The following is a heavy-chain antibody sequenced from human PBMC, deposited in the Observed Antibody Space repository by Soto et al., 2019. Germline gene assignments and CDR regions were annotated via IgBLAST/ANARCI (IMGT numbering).Heavy chain of an antibody. CDR1: GFTFSSYW. J-gene: IGHJ4*02. CDR2: IKQDGSEK. V-gene: IGHV3-7*01. D-gene: IGHD3-3*01. Sequence: GSLRLSCAASGFTFSSYWMSWVRQAPGKGLEWVANIKQDGSEKYYVDSVKGRFTISRDNAKNSLYLQMNSLRAEDTAVYYCARDESYYDFWSGLGAPFDYWGQGTLVTVSS. CDR3: ARDESYYDFWSGLGAPFDY.